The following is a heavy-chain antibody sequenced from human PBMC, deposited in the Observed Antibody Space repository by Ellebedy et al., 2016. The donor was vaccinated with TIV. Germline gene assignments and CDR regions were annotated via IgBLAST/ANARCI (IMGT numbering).Heavy chain of an antibody. J-gene: IGHJ4*02. D-gene: IGHD6-13*01. V-gene: IGHV3-7*01. Sequence: PGGSLRLSCAAFGFAFDTDWMTWVRQVPGKGLEWVANINQDGRDKSYVDSVEGRFTISRDNAKYSLFLQMDSLGAEDTAVYYCARGGASSSRYWRNWGQGALVTVSS. CDR2: INQDGRDK. CDR1: GFAFDTDW. CDR3: ARGGASSSRYWRN.